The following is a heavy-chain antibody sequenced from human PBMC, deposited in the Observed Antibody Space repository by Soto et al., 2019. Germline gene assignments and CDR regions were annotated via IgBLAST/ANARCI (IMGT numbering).Heavy chain of an antibody. Sequence: QVQLVQSGAEVKKPGASVRVSCKASGYTFTSYYIHWVRQAPGQGLGWMAIVNPTGGSTNYAQKFKGRVNVTFDTSTSKVFMELNSLRYEDTAVYYCARHLAAGDSWGQGTLVTVSS. J-gene: IGHJ4*02. D-gene: IGHD6-25*01. V-gene: IGHV1-46*03. CDR3: ARHLAAGDS. CDR1: GYTFTSYY. CDR2: VNPTGGST.